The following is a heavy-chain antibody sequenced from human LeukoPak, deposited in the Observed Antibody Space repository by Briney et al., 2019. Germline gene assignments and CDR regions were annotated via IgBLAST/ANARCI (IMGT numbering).Heavy chain of an antibody. Sequence: SETLSLTCTVSGGSINSGDNYWSWIRQPPGKGLEGIGEIYHSGSTKYQPSLKSRVTVSLDTSKNQFSLKLSSVTAADTAVYYCVRDPRDGYAFDYWGQGTLVTVSS. CDR3: VRDPRDGYAFDY. V-gene: IGHV4-30-4*01. D-gene: IGHD5-24*01. CDR2: IYHSGST. J-gene: IGHJ4*02. CDR1: GGSINSGDNY.